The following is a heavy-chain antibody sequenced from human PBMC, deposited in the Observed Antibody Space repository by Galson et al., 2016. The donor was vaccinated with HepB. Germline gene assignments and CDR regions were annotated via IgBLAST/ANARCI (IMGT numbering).Heavy chain of an antibody. CDR3: ARLFGGYIDY. V-gene: IGHV3-23*01. CDR2: ISGSGITT. D-gene: IGHD2-15*01. Sequence: SLRLSCAASGFTLSNYAMSWVRQAPGKGLEWVSGISGSGITTYYADSVKGRFTISRDNSKTTVYLQMSSLRAEDTAVYYCARLFGGYIDYWGQGTLVTVSS. CDR1: GFTLSNYA. J-gene: IGHJ4*02.